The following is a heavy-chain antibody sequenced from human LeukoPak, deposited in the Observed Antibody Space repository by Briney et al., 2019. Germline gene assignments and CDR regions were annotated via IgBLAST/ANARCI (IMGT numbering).Heavy chain of an antibody. V-gene: IGHV3-23*01. D-gene: IGHD3-10*01. CDR2: ISGRGGST. J-gene: IGHJ4*02. CDR3: AKDFSAYGSGSYWDY. CDR1: GFTFSRYA. Sequence: GGSLRLSCPASGFTFSRYAMSWVRQAPGKGLEWVSAISGRGGSTYYADSVKGRFTISRDNSKNTLYLQMNSLRAEDTAVYYCAKDFSAYGSGSYWDYWGQGTLVTVSS.